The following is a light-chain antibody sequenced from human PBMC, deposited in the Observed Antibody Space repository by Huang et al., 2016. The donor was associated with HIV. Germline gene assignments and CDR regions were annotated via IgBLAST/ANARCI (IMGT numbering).Light chain of an antibody. J-gene: IGKJ4*01. CDR1: QGIGSY. V-gene: IGKV1-9*01. CDR3: QQLNSYPLT. CDR2: AAS. Sequence: IQLTQSPSSLSASVGGRVTITCRASQGIGSYLAWYQQKPGKAPKLLIEAASTLQSGVPSRFSGGGSGTNFTHTISSLQPEDFATYYCQQLNSYPLTFGGGTEVEIK.